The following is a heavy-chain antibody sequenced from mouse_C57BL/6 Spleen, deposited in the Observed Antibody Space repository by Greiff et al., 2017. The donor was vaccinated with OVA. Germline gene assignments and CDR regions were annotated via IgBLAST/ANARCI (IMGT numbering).Heavy chain of an antibody. CDR2: IDTETGAT. J-gene: IGHJ4*01. CDR1: GYTFTDYD. D-gene: IGHD4-1*01. CDR3: TRRRNWDYYAMDY. Sequence: QVQLQQSGAELVRPGASVTLSCKASGYTFTDYDMHWVKQPPVHGLEWIGAIDTETGATDYTQKFKGKAILSADKSSSTAYLELRSLTSEDSAVYYGTRRRNWDYYAMDYWGKGTSVTVSS. V-gene: IGHV1-15*01.